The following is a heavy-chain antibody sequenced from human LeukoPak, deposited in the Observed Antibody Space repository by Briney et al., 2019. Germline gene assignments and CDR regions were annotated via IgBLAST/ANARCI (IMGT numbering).Heavy chain of an antibody. Sequence: SETLSLTCTVSGGSISSYYWSWIRQPPGKGLEWIGYIYYSGSTNYNPSLKSRVTISVDTSKNQFSLKLSSVTAADTAVYYCARAPGMRIFGVVTPYYFDYWGQGTLVTVSS. CDR3: ARAPGMRIFGVVTPYYFDY. J-gene: IGHJ4*02. CDR2: IYYSGST. V-gene: IGHV4-59*08. CDR1: GGSISSYY. D-gene: IGHD3-3*01.